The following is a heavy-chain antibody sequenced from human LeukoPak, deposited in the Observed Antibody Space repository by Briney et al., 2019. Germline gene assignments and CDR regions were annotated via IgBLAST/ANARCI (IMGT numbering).Heavy chain of an antibody. CDR3: ARGPSRGTMVRGVIWFDP. Sequence: ASVKVSCKASGYTFTSYDINWVRQATGQGLEWMGWMNPNSGNTSYAQKFQGRVTMTRDMSTSTVYMELSSLRSEDTAVYYCARGPSRGTMVRGVIWFDPWGQGTLVTVSS. CDR1: GYTFTSYD. V-gene: IGHV1-8*01. D-gene: IGHD3-10*01. J-gene: IGHJ5*02. CDR2: MNPNSGNT.